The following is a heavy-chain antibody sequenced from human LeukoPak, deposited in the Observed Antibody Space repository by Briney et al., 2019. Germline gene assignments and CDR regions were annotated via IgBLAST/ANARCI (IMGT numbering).Heavy chain of an antibody. V-gene: IGHV4-30-4*08. CDR3: ASRGGSSAYYYIAY. CDR2: IYYSGST. J-gene: IGHJ4*02. CDR1: GGSISSGGYY. Sequence: SQTLSLTCTVSGGSISSGGYYWSWIRQHPGKGLEWIGYIYYSGSTYYNPSLKSRVTISVDTSKNQFSLELSSVTAADTAVYYCASRGGSSAYYYIAYWGQGTLVTVSS. D-gene: IGHD3-22*01.